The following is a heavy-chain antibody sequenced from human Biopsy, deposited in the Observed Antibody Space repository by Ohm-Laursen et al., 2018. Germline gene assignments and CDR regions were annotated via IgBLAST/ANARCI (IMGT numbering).Heavy chain of an antibody. CDR1: GFTFSGFS. V-gene: IGHV3-53*01. Sequence: SLRLSCAASGFTFSGFSMNWVRQAPGKGLEWVSVIDSGGYTHYTDSVKGRFTISRDNSKNTLYLQMNNLSAEDTAVYYCARSTYYYESSGTRRGLDIWGQGTMVTVSS. J-gene: IGHJ3*02. CDR3: ARSTYYYESSGTRRGLDI. CDR2: IDSGGYT. D-gene: IGHD3-22*01.